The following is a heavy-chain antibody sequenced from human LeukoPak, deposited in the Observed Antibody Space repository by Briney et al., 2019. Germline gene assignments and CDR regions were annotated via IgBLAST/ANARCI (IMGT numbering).Heavy chain of an antibody. D-gene: IGHD5-18*01. J-gene: IGHJ4*02. V-gene: IGHV3-21*01. CDR1: GFTFSSYS. Sequence: KTGGSLRLSCAASGFTFSSYSMNWVRQAPGKGLEWVSSISSSSSYIYYADSVKGRFTISRDNAKNSLYLQMNSLRAEDTAVYYCARDRGAMVSRWGQGTLVTVSS. CDR2: ISSSSSYI. CDR3: ARDRGAMVSR.